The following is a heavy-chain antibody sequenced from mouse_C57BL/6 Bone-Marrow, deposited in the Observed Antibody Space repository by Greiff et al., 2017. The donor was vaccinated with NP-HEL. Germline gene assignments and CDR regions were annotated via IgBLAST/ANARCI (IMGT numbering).Heavy chain of an antibody. CDR2: IDPSDSYT. V-gene: IGHV1-59*01. Sequence: QVQLQQPGAELVRPGTSVKLSCKASGYTFTSYWMHWVKQRPGQGLEWIGVIDPSDSYTNYNQKFKGKATLTVDTSSSTAYMQLSSLTSEDSAVYYCARSDLYYGSRFAYWGQGTLVAVSA. J-gene: IGHJ3*01. CDR3: ARSDLYYGSRFAY. CDR1: GYTFTSYW. D-gene: IGHD1-1*01.